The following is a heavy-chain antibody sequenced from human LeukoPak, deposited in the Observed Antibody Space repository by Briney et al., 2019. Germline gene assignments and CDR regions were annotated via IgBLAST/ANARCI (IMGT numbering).Heavy chain of an antibody. V-gene: IGHV3-33*01. Sequence: PGRSLRLSCAASGFTFSSYGMHWVRQAPGKGLEWVAVIWYDGSNKYYADSVKGRFTISRDNSKNTLYLQMNSLRAEDTAVYYCARDTLEWLRLGGGYFDYWGQGTLVTVSS. CDR2: IWYDGSNK. D-gene: IGHD5-12*01. CDR1: GFTFSSYG. CDR3: ARDTLEWLRLGGGYFDY. J-gene: IGHJ4*02.